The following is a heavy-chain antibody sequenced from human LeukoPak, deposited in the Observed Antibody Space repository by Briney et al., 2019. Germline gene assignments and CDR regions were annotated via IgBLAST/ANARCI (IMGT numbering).Heavy chain of an antibody. CDR1: GFTFSSYW. Sequence: GGSLRLSCAASGFTFSSYWMIWVRQAPGKGLEWVANIKQDGSERYYVDSVKGRFTISRDNANNLLYLQMNSLRADDTAVYYCARSALSGADFFDYWGQGTLVTVSS. D-gene: IGHD4-17*01. V-gene: IGHV3-7*01. CDR3: ARSALSGADFFDY. J-gene: IGHJ4*02. CDR2: IKQDGSER.